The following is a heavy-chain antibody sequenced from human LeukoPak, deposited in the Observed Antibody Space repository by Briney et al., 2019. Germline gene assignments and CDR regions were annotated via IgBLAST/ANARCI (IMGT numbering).Heavy chain of an antibody. CDR2: INHSGST. CDR1: GGSFSGYY. CDR3: ARFEVGSYYFDY. J-gene: IGHJ4*02. V-gene: IGHV4-34*01. Sequence: SETLSLTCAVYGGSFSGYYWSWIRQPPGKGLEWIGEINHSGSTNYNPSLKSRVTISVDTSKNQFSLKLSSVTAADTAVYYCARFEVGSYYFDYWGQGTLVTVSS. D-gene: IGHD1-26*01.